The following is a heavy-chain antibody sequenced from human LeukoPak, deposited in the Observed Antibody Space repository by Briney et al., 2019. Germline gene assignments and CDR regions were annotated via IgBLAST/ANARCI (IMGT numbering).Heavy chain of an antibody. CDR1: GDSVSNNSAT. CDR3: ARVFYYGSGIPYAMDV. J-gene: IGHJ6*02. Sequence: SQTLSLTCGISGDSVSNNSATWNWIRQSPSRGLEWLGSTYYRSKWYNDYALSVKSRITINPDTSKNQLSLQLNSVTPEDTAVYYCARVFYYGSGIPYAMDVWGQGTTVTVSS. D-gene: IGHD3-10*01. V-gene: IGHV6-1*01. CDR2: TYYRSKWYN.